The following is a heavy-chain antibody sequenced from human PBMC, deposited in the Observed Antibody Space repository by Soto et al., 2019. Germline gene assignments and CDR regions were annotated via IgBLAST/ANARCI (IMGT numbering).Heavy chain of an antibody. CDR3: AKERFLRFPPRGSDGMDV. CDR1: GFTFGSYG. D-gene: IGHD3-3*01. V-gene: IGHV3-30*18. J-gene: IGHJ6*02. Sequence: QVQLVESGGGVVQPGRSLRLSCAASGFTFGSYGMHWVRQAPGKGLEWVAVISYDGSNKYYADSVKGRFTISRDNSKNSLYLQMNSLRAEDTAMYYCAKERFLRFPPRGSDGMDVWGQGTTVTVSS. CDR2: ISYDGSNK.